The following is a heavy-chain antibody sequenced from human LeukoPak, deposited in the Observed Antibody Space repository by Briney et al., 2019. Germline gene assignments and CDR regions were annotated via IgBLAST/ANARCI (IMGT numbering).Heavy chain of an antibody. CDR2: IYPGDSDT. Sequence: GESLKISCKGSGYRFTSYWIGWVRQMPGEGLEWMGIIYPGDSDTRYSPSFQCQVTISADKSISTAYLQWSSLKASDTAMYYCARKSIYYYDSSGLVDYWGQGTLVTVSS. J-gene: IGHJ4*02. V-gene: IGHV5-51*01. D-gene: IGHD3-22*01. CDR3: ARKSIYYYDSSGLVDY. CDR1: GYRFTSYW.